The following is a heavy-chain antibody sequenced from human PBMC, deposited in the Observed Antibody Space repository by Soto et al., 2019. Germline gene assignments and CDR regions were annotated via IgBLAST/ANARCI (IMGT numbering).Heavy chain of an antibody. D-gene: IGHD3-22*01. J-gene: IGHJ4*02. CDR1: GFTFSSYG. CDR3: ARGHLYYDGSGYITDY. CDR2: ISYDGSNK. V-gene: IGHV3-30*03. Sequence: QVQLVESGGGVVQPGRSLRLSCAASGFTFSSYGMHWVRQAPGKGLEWVAVISYDGSNKYYADSVKGRFTISRDNSKNTLYLQMNSLRAEDTAVYYCARGHLYYDGSGYITDYWGQGTLVTVSS.